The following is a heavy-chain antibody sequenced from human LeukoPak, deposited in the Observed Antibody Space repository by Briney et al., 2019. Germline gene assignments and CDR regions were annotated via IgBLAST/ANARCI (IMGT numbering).Heavy chain of an antibody. D-gene: IGHD6-19*01. CDR3: AKTFGDSSGWYGLDV. CDR2: ISGSGGST. Sequence: RGSLRLSCAASGFTFSSYAMSWVRQAPGKGLEWVSAISGSGGSTYYADSVKGRFTISRDNSKNTLYLQMNSLRAEDTAVYYCAKTFGDSSGWYGLDVWGQGTTVTVSS. CDR1: GFTFSSYA. V-gene: IGHV3-23*01. J-gene: IGHJ6*02.